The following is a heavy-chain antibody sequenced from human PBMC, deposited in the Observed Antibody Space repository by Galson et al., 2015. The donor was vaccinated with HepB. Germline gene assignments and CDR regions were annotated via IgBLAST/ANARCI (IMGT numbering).Heavy chain of an antibody. CDR1: GYTFSRNG. CDR3: ATELLAVAGTFDY. Sequence: SVKVSCKASGYTFSRNGISWVRQAPGQGLEWMGWISAYNDNTNYAQKFQGRVTMTTDRSTSTAYMEMRSLRSDDTAVYYCATELLAVAGTFDYWGQGTLVTVSS. CDR2: ISAYNDNT. J-gene: IGHJ4*01. D-gene: IGHD6-19*01. V-gene: IGHV1-18*04.